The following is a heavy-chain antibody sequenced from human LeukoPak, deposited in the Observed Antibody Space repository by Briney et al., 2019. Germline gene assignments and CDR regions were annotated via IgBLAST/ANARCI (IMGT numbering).Heavy chain of an antibody. J-gene: IGHJ4*02. V-gene: IGHV3-15*01. D-gene: IGHD4-17*01. Sequence: PGGSLRLSCAASGITFINACMNWVRQAPGKGLEWVGRIKSRSDGGTTDYATPVKGRFTISRDDPKATVYLQMDSLKIEDTAVYYCTTPLTAVTTLPFDSWGQGTLVTVSS. CDR3: TTPLTAVTTLPFDS. CDR2: IKSRSDGGTT. CDR1: GITFINAC.